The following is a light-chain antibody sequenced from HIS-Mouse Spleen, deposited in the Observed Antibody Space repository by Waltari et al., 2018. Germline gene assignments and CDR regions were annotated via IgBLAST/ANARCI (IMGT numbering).Light chain of an antibody. J-gene: IGLJ2*01. Sequence: QLVLTQSPSASASLGASVKRTCTGTSSDVGRYNRVSWYQQPPGTAPKLSIYEVSNRPSGVPDRFSGSKSGNTASLTISGLQAEDEADYYCSSYTSSSTVVFGGGTKLTVL. V-gene: IGLV2-18*02. CDR1: SSDVGRYNR. CDR2: EVS. CDR3: SSYTSSSTVV.